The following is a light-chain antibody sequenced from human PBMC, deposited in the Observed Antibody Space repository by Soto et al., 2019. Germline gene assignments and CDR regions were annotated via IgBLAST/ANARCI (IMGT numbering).Light chain of an antibody. CDR2: EVS. CDR1: SSDVGGYNY. Sequence: QSVLTQPASVSGSPGQSITISCTGTSSDVGGYNYVSWYQQHPGKAPKLMSYEVSNRPSGVSNRFSGSKSGNTASLTISGLQAEDEADYYCSSYTSSSTPYVFGTGTEVTAL. J-gene: IGLJ1*01. CDR3: SSYTSSSTPYV. V-gene: IGLV2-14*01.